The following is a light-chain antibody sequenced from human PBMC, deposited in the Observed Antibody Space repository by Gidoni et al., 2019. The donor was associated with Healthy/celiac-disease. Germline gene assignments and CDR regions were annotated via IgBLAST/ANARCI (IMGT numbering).Light chain of an antibody. Sequence: QSALTPPASVSGSPGQSLTISCTGTSSDVGSYNLVSWYQQHPGKAPKLMIYEGSKRPSGVSKRFSGSKSGNTASLTISGLQAEDEADYYCCSYAGSSTPGVVFGGGTKLTGL. CDR2: EGS. CDR1: SSDVGSYNL. J-gene: IGLJ2*01. V-gene: IGLV2-23*01. CDR3: CSYAGSSTPGVV.